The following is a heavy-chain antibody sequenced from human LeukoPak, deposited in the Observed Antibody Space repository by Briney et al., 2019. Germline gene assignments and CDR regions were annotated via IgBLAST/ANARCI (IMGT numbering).Heavy chain of an antibody. CDR3: AGIAYGEENFDY. CDR2: INPNSGGT. D-gene: IGHD4-17*01. V-gene: IGHV1-2*02. J-gene: IGHJ4*02. Sequence: GASVKVSCKASGYTFTGYYMHWVRRAPGQGLEWMGWINPNSGGTNYAQKFQGRVTMTRDTPISTAYMELSRLRSDDTAVYYCAGIAYGEENFDYWGQGTLVTVSS. CDR1: GYTFTGYY.